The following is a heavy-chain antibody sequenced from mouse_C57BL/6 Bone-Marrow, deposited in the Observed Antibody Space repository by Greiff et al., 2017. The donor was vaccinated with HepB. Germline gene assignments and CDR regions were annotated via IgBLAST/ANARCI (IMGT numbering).Heavy chain of an antibody. CDR1: GFTFSDAW. CDR2: IRNKANNHAT. V-gene: IGHV6-6*01. J-gene: IGHJ1*03. Sequence: EVQLQESGGGLVQPGGSMKLSCAASGFTFSDAWMDWVRQSPEKGLEWVAEIRNKANNHATYYAESVKGRFTISRDDSKSSVYLQMNSLRAEDTGIYYCTRRNYYGSSYDWYFDVWGTGTTVTVSS. D-gene: IGHD1-1*01. CDR3: TRRNYYGSSYDWYFDV.